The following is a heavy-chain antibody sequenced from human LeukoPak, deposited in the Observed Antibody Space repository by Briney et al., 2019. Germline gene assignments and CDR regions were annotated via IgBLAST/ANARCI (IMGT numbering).Heavy chain of an antibody. Sequence: DSVKVSCKASGYTVTNYDINWVRQATGQGLEWMGWMNPNSGNTGYAQKFQDRVTMTRNTSISTAYMELSSLRSEDTAFYYCARVNCSSTSCRSKFLDYWGQGTLVTVSS. J-gene: IGHJ4*02. D-gene: IGHD2-2*01. CDR2: MNPNSGNT. CDR3: ARVNCSSTSCRSKFLDY. V-gene: IGHV1-8*01. CDR1: GYTVTNYD.